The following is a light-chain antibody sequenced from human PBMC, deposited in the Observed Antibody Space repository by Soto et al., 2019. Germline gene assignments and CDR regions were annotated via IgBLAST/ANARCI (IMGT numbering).Light chain of an antibody. V-gene: IGKV1-9*01. J-gene: IGKJ5*01. CDR2: AAS. Sequence: DIKLTQSPSFVSASVGERVTITCRASQDIGRYLAWYQQKQGEAPKLLISAASTLQSGVPSRFSGSGSGTEFTFSISYLRPEDFATYYCQQLYSYSSFGQGTRLETK. CDR3: QQLYSYSS. CDR1: QDIGRY.